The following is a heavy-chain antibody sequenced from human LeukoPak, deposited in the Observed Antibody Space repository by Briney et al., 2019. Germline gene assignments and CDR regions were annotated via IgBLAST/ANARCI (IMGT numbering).Heavy chain of an antibody. CDR2: INTDGSST. V-gene: IGHV3-74*01. CDR3: AHYDFWSGSIGY. Sequence: PGRSLRLSCAASGFTFSSYWMHWVRQAPGKGLVWVSRINTDGSSTSYADSVKGRFTISRDNAKNTLYLQMNSLRAEDTAVYYCAHYDFWSGSIGYWGQGTLVTVSS. D-gene: IGHD3-3*01. CDR1: GFTFSSYW. J-gene: IGHJ4*02.